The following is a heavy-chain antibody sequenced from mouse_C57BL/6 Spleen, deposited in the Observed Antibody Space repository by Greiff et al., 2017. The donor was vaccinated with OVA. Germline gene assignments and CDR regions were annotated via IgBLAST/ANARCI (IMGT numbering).Heavy chain of an antibody. V-gene: IGHV10-1*01. Sequence: EVKLVESGGGLVQPKGSLKLSCAASGFSFNTYAMNWVRQAPGKGLEWVARIRSKSNNYATYYADSVKDRFTISRDDSESMLYLQMNNLKTEDTAMYYCVRHDGYSNYGFAYWGQGTLVTVSA. J-gene: IGHJ3*01. D-gene: IGHD2-5*01. CDR2: IRSKSNNYAT. CDR1: GFSFNTYA. CDR3: VRHDGYSNYGFAY.